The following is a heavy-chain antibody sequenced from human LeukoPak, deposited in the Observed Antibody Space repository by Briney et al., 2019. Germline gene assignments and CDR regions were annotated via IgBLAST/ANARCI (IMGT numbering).Heavy chain of an antibody. Sequence: GESLKISCKGSGYSFTSYWIGWVRQMPGKGLEWMGIIYPGDSDTRYSPSFQGQVTISADKSISTAYLQWSSLKASDTAMYYCARGTGSSWYGYYFGYWGQGTLVTVSS. D-gene: IGHD6-13*01. CDR2: IYPGDSDT. CDR1: GYSFTSYW. CDR3: ARGTGSSWYGYYFGY. J-gene: IGHJ4*02. V-gene: IGHV5-51*01.